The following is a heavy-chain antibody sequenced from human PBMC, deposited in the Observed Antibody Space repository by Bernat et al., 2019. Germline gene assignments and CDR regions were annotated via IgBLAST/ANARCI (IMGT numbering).Heavy chain of an antibody. J-gene: IGHJ5*02. D-gene: IGHD3-16*01. CDR1: GYTFTGYY. CDR2: INPNSGGT. V-gene: IGHV1-2*06. CDR3: AGERQGEKDGGGRWFDP. Sequence: QVQLVQSGAEVKKPGASVKVSCKASGYTFTGYYMHWVRQAPGQGLEWMGRINPNSGGTNYAQKIQGRVTMTRDTSNSTAHMELSRLRSDDTAVYYCAGERQGEKDGGGRWFDPWGQGTLVTVSS.